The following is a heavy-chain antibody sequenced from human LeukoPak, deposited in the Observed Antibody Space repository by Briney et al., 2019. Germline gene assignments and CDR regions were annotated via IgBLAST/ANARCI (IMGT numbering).Heavy chain of an antibody. CDR2: IGISSGNT. Sequence: GGSLRLSCAASGFNFIDYSMSWVRQAPGKGLEWISYIGISSGNTKYADSVKGRFTISRDKARNSLYLQMNSLRVEDTAMYYCARDHRYAFDNWGHGTLVTVSS. V-gene: IGHV3-11*06. J-gene: IGHJ4*01. CDR1: GFNFIDYS. CDR3: ARDHRYAFDN. D-gene: IGHD5-12*01.